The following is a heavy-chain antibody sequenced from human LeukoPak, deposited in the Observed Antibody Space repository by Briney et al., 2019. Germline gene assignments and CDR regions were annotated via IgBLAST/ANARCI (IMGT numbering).Heavy chain of an antibody. J-gene: IGHJ4*02. Sequence: GGSLRLSCAASGFTFSSYWMHWVRQAPGKGLEWVSAISGSGGSTYYADSVKGRFTISRDNSKNTLYLQMNSLRAEDTAVYYCAKDYSLPNYYDSSGSIFYDYWGQGTLVTVSS. CDR3: AKDYSLPNYYDSSGSIFYDY. V-gene: IGHV3-23*01. CDR2: ISGSGGST. D-gene: IGHD3-22*01. CDR1: GFTFSSYW.